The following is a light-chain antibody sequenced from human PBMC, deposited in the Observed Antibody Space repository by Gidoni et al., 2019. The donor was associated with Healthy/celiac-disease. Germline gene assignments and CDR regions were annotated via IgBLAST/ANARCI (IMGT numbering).Light chain of an antibody. J-gene: IGKJ1*01. CDR1: QSVSSY. V-gene: IGKV3-11*01. CDR2: DAS. CDR3: QQRSNWPPWT. Sequence: EIVLTQSPATLSLSPGERATLSCRASQSVSSYLAWYQQKPGQAPRLLIYDASNRATGSPARFSGSGSGTDFTLTISSLEPEDLAVYYCQQRSNWPPWTFGQGTKVEIK.